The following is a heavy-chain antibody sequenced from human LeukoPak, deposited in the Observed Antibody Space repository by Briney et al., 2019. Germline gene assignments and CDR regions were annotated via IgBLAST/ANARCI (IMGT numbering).Heavy chain of an antibody. J-gene: IGHJ4*02. V-gene: IGHV4-59*01. CDR3: ARIWFGLRRLYYFDY. D-gene: IGHD3-10*01. CDR1: GGSISSYY. CDR2: LFNNGST. Sequence: PSETLSLTCTVSGGSISSYYWSWIRQPPGKGLEWIGYLFNNGSTNYNPSLKSRVTLSVGTSENQFSLKVPSVTAADTAVYFCARIWFGLRRLYYFDYWGQGTLVTVSS.